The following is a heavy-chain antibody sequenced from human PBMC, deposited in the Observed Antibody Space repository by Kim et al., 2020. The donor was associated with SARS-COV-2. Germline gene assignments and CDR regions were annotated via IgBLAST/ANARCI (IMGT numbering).Heavy chain of an antibody. Sequence: GGSLRLSCAASGFTFSSYAMSWVRQAPGKGLEWVSAISGSGGSTYYADSVKGRFTISRDNSKNTLYLQMNSLRAEDTAVYYCAKDRVVRWYAPLYYYYMDVWGKGTTVTVSS. D-gene: IGHD2-15*01. CDR2: ISGSGGST. V-gene: IGHV3-23*01. CDR1: GFTFSSYA. CDR3: AKDRVVRWYAPLYYYYMDV. J-gene: IGHJ6*03.